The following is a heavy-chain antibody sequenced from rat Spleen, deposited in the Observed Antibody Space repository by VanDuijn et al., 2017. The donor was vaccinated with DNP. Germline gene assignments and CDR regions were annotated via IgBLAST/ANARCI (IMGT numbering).Heavy chain of an antibody. Sequence: EVQLVETGGGFVQPGRSLKLSCVASGFTFITYWMFWVRQAPGKGLEWIASINTDGGGTYYPDSVKGRFTISRDNAKNTVHLQMNSLRSADTATYYCASWAPIAPISTSNYWGQGVMVTVSS. CDR1: GFTFITYW. D-gene: IGHD1-2*01. CDR3: ASWAPIAPISTSNY. CDR2: INTDGGGT. J-gene: IGHJ2*01. V-gene: IGHV5-58*01.